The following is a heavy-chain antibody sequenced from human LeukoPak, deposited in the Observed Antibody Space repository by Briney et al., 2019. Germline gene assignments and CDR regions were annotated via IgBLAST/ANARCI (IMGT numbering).Heavy chain of an antibody. Sequence: GGSLRLSCAVSGITLSNYGMSWVRQAPGKGLEWVAGISDSGGRTNYADSVKGRFTISRDNPENTLYLQMNSLRAEDTAVYFCAKRGVVIRVILVGFHKEAYYFDSWGQGALVTVSS. CDR2: ISDSGGRT. J-gene: IGHJ4*02. CDR1: GITLSNYG. V-gene: IGHV3-23*01. D-gene: IGHD3-22*01. CDR3: AKRGVVIRVILVGFHKEAYYFDS.